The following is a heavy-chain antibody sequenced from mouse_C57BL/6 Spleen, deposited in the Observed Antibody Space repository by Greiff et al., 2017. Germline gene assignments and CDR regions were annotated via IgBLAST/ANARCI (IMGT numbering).Heavy chain of an antibody. D-gene: IGHD2-5*01. Sequence: VQLKESGGGLVKPGGSLKLSCAASGFTFSSYAMSWVRQTPEKRLEWVATISDGGSYSYYPDNVKGRFTISRDNAKNNLYLQMSHLKSEDTAMYYCARDYSNYLDYWGQGTTLTVSS. CDR3: ARDYSNYLDY. J-gene: IGHJ2*01. V-gene: IGHV5-4*01. CDR2: ISDGGSYS. CDR1: GFTFSSYA.